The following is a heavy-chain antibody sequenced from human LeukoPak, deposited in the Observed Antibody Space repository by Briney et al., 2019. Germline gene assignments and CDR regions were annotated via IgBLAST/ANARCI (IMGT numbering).Heavy chain of an antibody. V-gene: IGHV3-30*18. CDR2: ISYDGSNT. CDR3: AKGAVTGKSFVEYFQH. Sequence: PGRSLRLSCAASGFTFRSYAMHWVRQAPGKGLEWVAFISYDGSNTYYADSVKGRFTISRDNSKNTLYLQMNSLGAEDTAVYYCAKGAVTGKSFVEYFQHWGQGTLVIVSS. CDR1: GFTFRSYA. D-gene: IGHD6-13*01. J-gene: IGHJ1*01.